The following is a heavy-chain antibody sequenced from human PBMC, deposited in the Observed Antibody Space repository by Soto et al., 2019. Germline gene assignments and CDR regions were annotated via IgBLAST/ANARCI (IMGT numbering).Heavy chain of an antibody. CDR2: GGST. CDR3: ARTSNSRGNNYFYYGLDV. Sequence: GGSTYYADSMRGRFTISRDSSKNTLHLQMNSLRAEDTAVYYCARTSNSRGNNYFYYGLDVWGQGTTVTVSS. V-gene: IGHV3-53*01. D-gene: IGHD4-4*01. J-gene: IGHJ6*02.